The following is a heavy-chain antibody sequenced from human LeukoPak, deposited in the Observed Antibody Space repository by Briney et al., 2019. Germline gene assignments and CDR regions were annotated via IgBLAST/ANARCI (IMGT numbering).Heavy chain of an antibody. CDR1: GYTFTSYY. D-gene: IGHD2-15*01. J-gene: IGHJ6*03. V-gene: IGHV1-46*01. CDR3: ARDREPLCSGGSCYSMDV. CDR2: INPSGGST. Sequence: ASVKVSCKASGYTFTSYYMHWVRQAPGQGLEWMGIINPSGGSTGYAQKFQGRVTMTRDMSTSTVYMELSSLRSEDTAVYYCARDREPLCSGGSCYSMDVWGKGTTVTVSS.